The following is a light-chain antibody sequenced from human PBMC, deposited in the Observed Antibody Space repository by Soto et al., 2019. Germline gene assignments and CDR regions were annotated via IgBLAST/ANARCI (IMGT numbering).Light chain of an antibody. CDR3: QQSYTLSPLT. CDR1: QSISTY. J-gene: IGKJ4*01. Sequence: DIQMTQSPSSLSASVGDRVTIAFGESQSISTYLNGYQQKPGKAPKVLIHDASSLERGVPSRFSGSGSGTVFTLTISSLQPEDFATYFCQQSYTLSPLTFGGGTKVDI. V-gene: IGKV1-39*01. CDR2: DAS.